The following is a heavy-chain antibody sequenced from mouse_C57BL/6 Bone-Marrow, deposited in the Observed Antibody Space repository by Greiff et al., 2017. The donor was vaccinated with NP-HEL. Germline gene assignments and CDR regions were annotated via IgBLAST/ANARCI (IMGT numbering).Heavy chain of an antibody. V-gene: IGHV2-9*01. CDR1: GFSLTSYG. CDR2: IWGGGST. D-gene: IGHD1-1*01. J-gene: IGHJ4*01. CDR3: AKHYYYGSSYHYYAMDY. Sequence: VKLVESGPGLVAPSQSLSITCTVSGFSLTSYGADWVRQPPGKGLAWLGVIWGGGSTNYNSALMSRLSISKDNSKSQVFLKMNSLQTDDTAMYYCAKHYYYGSSYHYYAMDYWGQGTSVTVSS.